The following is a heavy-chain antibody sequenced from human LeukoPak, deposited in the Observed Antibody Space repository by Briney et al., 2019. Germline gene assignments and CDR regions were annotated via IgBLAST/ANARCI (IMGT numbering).Heavy chain of an antibody. Sequence: GGSLRLSCAASGFTFDDYAMHWVRQAPGKGLEWVSGISWNSGSIGYADSVKGRFTISRDSAKNSLYLQMNSLRAEDTALYYCAKDRYYDSSGSYFDYWGQGTLVTVSS. CDR2: ISWNSGSI. CDR1: GFTFDDYA. J-gene: IGHJ4*02. CDR3: AKDRYYDSSGSYFDY. D-gene: IGHD3-22*01. V-gene: IGHV3-9*01.